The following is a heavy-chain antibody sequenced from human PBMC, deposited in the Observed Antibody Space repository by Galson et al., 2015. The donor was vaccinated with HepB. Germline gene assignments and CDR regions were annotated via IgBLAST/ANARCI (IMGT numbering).Heavy chain of an antibody. CDR3: ARAALWFGELYSDY. D-gene: IGHD3-10*01. CDR1: GYTFTSFA. CDR2: INTNTGNP. Sequence: SVKVSCKASGYTFTSFAMNWVRQAPGQGLEWMGWINTNTGNPTYAQGFTGRFVFSLDTSVSTAYLQISSLKAEDTAVYYCARAALWFGELYSDYWGQGTLVTVSS. J-gene: IGHJ4*02. V-gene: IGHV7-4-1*02.